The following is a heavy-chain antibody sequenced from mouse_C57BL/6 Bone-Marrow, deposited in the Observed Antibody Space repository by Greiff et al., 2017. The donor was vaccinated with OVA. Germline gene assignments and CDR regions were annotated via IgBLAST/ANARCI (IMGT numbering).Heavy chain of an antibody. D-gene: IGHD1-1*01. Sequence: EVKLMESVAELVRPGASVKLSCTASGFNIKNNYMHWVKQRPEQGLEWIGRIDPANGNTKYASKFQGKATITADTSSNTAYLQLSSLPSEDAAIYYCAYYYGRGYYDGWGTGTTVTVAS. CDR1: GFNIKNNY. J-gene: IGHJ1*03. V-gene: IGHV14-3*01. CDR3: AYYYGRGYYDG. CDR2: IDPANGNT.